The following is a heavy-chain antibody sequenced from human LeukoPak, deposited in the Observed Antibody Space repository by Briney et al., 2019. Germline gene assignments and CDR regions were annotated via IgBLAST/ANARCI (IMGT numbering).Heavy chain of an antibody. V-gene: IGHV4-59*01. D-gene: IGHD4-11*01. J-gene: IGHJ6*03. Sequence: SETLSLTCSVSDDSITMYYWTWIRQPPGKGLEWIGYIYYGGSTNYNPSLKSRVTISVDTSKNQFSLKLSSVTAADTAVYYCARRDYSNYMSYYYYMDVWGKGTTVTVSS. CDR2: IYYGGST. CDR3: ARRDYSNYMSYYYYMDV. CDR1: DDSITMYY.